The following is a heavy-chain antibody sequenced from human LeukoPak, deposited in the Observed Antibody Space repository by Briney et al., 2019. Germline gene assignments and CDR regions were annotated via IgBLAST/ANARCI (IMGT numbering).Heavy chain of an antibody. D-gene: IGHD1-26*01. CDR1: GFTFSSYW. Sequence: GGSLRLSCAASGFTFSSYWMHWIRQAPGKGLVWVSRIKSDGSSTSYADSVKGRFTISRDNAKNTLYLQMNSLRAEDTAVYYCARRGAATDAFDIWGQGTMVTVSS. V-gene: IGHV3-74*01. CDR2: IKSDGSST. J-gene: IGHJ3*02. CDR3: ARRGAATDAFDI.